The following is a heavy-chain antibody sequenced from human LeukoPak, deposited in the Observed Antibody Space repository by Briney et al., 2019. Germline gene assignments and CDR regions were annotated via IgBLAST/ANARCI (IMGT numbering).Heavy chain of an antibody. J-gene: IGHJ4*02. Sequence: SETLSLTCGVYGGSFSGYYWSWIRQPPGKGLEWIGEVNHSGSTNYNPSLKSRVTISVDTSKNQFSLKLSSVTAADTAVYYCARGRGSGYYPNPFDYWGQGTLVTVSS. CDR3: ARGRGSGYYPNPFDY. CDR1: GGSFSGYY. D-gene: IGHD3-3*01. V-gene: IGHV4-34*01. CDR2: VNHSGST.